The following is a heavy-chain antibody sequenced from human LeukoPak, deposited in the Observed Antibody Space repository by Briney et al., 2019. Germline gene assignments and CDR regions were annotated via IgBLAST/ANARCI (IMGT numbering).Heavy chain of an antibody. Sequence: SETLSLTCSVSGGSITTYYWNWIRQPPGKGLEWIGYIHYTGSTDYNPSLNSRLTMSVDTSKNQFSLNLSSVTAADTAVYYCARGYGSGSYNNFNHWGQGILVTVSS. D-gene: IGHD3-10*01. V-gene: IGHV4-59*01. CDR2: IHYTGST. CDR3: ARGYGSGSYNNFNH. J-gene: IGHJ4*02. CDR1: GGSITTYY.